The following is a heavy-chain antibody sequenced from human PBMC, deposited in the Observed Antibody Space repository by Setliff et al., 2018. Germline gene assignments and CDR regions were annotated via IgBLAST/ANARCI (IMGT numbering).Heavy chain of an antibody. J-gene: IGHJ3*02. CDR2: ISAYNGNT. CDR3: ARGGRYDCWSGYTRGAFDI. Sequence: GASVKVSCKASGYTFTSYGISWVRPAPGQGLEWMGWISAYNGNTNYAQKRQGRVTMTTDTSTSTAYMELRSLRSDDTAVYYCARGGRYDCWSGYTRGAFDIWGQGTMVTVSS. V-gene: IGHV1-18*01. CDR1: GYTFTSYG. D-gene: IGHD3-3*01.